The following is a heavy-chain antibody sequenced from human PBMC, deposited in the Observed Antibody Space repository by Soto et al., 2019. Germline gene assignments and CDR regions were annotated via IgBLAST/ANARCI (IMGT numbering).Heavy chain of an antibody. CDR3: ARGYSYGLDV. CDR2: TSYDGSNT. CDR1: GFTFSNYA. V-gene: IGHV3-30-3*01. D-gene: IGHD5-18*01. J-gene: IGHJ6*02. Sequence: QVQLVESGGGVVQPGRSLRLSCAASGFTFSNYAMDWVRQAPGKGLEWVAVTSYDGSNTYYADSVKGRFTISRDNSKNTLYLQMNSLRAEDTAVYYCARGYSYGLDVWGQGTTVTVSS.